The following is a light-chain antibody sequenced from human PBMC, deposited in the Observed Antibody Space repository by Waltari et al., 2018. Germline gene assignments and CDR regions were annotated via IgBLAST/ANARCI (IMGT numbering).Light chain of an antibody. CDR1: QDISNY. V-gene: IGKV1-33*01. Sequence: DIQMTHSPSSLSASVGDRGTITCQESQDISNYLNWYKQKPGKAPKLLIYDAKNLETGVPSRFSGIGSGTDFTFTISSLQPEDIATYHCQQYDNLPPYTFGQRTKLEIK. CDR2: DAK. J-gene: IGKJ2*01. CDR3: QQYDNLPPYT.